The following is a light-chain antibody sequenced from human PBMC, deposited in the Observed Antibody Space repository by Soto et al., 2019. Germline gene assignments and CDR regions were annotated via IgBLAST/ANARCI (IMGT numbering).Light chain of an antibody. V-gene: IGLV2-18*02. CDR3: TSYATGSAYV. CDR2: DVS. Sequence: QSVLTQPPSVSGSPGQSVTISCTGTSSDVGGYNRVSWYQQPPGKAPKLLIYDVSNRPSGGSTRFSGSKSGNTASLTISGLQAEDEADYYCTSYATGSAYVFGPGTMVTVL. CDR1: SSDVGGYNR. J-gene: IGLJ1*01.